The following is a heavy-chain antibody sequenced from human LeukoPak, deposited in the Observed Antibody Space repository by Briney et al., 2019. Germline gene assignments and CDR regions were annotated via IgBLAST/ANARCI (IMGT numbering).Heavy chain of an antibody. J-gene: IGHJ4*02. V-gene: IGHV3-74*01. CDR3: SMDLSGAHDY. CDR2: INSDGSTT. CDR1: GFTFSSYW. D-gene: IGHD2-2*03. Sequence: GGSLRLSCAASGFTFSSYWMHWVRQAPGKGLVWVSNINSDGSTTTYADSVKGRFTISRDNAENTLYLQMNSLRVEDTAVYYCSMDLSGAHDYWGQGSVVTVSS.